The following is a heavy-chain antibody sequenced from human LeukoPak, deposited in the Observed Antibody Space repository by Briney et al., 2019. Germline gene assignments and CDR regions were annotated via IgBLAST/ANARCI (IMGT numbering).Heavy chain of an antibody. CDR3: ARGGDILTGYRSGYYYYGMDV. V-gene: IGHV1-2*02. Sequence: ASVKVSCKASGYTFTAYYMHWVRQAPGQGLEWMGWINPNSGGTNYAQKFQGRVTMTRDTSISAAYVGLSRLRSDDPAVYYCARGGDILTGYRSGYYYYGMDVWGQGTTVTVSS. D-gene: IGHD3-9*01. CDR2: INPNSGGT. CDR1: GYTFTAYY. J-gene: IGHJ6*02.